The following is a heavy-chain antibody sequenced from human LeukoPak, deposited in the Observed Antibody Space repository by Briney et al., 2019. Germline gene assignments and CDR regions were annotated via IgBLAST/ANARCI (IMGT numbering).Heavy chain of an antibody. CDR3: AISYGSGSYYDYYYYCMDV. J-gene: IGHJ6*03. V-gene: IGHV1-18*01. D-gene: IGHD3-10*01. Sequence: ASVKVSCKASGYTFTSYGISWVRQAPGQGLEWMGWISAYNGNTNYPQKLQGRVTMTTDTSTSTAYMELRSLRSDDTAVYYCAISYGSGSYYDYYYYCMDVWGKGTTVTVSS. CDR2: ISAYNGNT. CDR1: GYTFTSYG.